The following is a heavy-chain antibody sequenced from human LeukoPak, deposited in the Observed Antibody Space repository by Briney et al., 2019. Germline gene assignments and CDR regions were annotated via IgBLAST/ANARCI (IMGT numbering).Heavy chain of an antibody. Sequence: GGSLRLSCAASGFTFSSYGMSWVRQAPGKGLEWVSAISGSGGSTYYADSVKGRFTISRDNSKNTLYLQMNSLRAEDTAVYYCAKAGGGSYYRSCCYFDYWGQGTLVTVSS. CDR2: ISGSGGST. D-gene: IGHD1-26*01. CDR1: GFTFSSYG. V-gene: IGHV3-23*01. CDR3: AKAGGGSYYRSCCYFDY. J-gene: IGHJ4*02.